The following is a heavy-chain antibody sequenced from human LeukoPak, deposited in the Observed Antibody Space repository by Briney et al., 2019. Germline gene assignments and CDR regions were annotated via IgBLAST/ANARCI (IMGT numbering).Heavy chain of an antibody. CDR1: GFTFSSYA. D-gene: IGHD4-23*01. V-gene: IGHV3-30-3*01. J-gene: IGHJ4*02. Sequence: GGSLRLSCAASGFTFSSYAMHWVRQAPGKGLEWVAVISYDGSNKYYADSVKGRFTISRDNSKNTLYLQMNSLRAEDTAVYYCARGYYGGSAFDYWGQGTLVTVSS. CDR3: ARGYYGGSAFDY. CDR2: ISYDGSNK.